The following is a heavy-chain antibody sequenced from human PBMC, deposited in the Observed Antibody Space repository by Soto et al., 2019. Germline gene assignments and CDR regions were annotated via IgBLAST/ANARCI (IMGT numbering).Heavy chain of an antibody. CDR2: RYYSGST. CDR3: ARQPYDTSDYFDY. Sequence: QLQLQESGPGLVKPSETLSLTCTVSGDSINSRGYYWAWIRQPPGKGLEWIGSRYYSGSTDYNPSLKSRVTISVDTSRIHFSLKLISVTAADTAVYYCARQPYDTSDYFDYWGQGTLVTVSS. J-gene: IGHJ4*02. CDR1: GDSINSRGYY. V-gene: IGHV4-39*01. D-gene: IGHD3-22*01.